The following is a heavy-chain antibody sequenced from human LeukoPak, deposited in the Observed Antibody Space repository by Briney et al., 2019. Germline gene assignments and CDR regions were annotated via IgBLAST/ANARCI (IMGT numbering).Heavy chain of an antibody. CDR3: ARRETDYDFWSGSLVDV. Sequence: SETLSLTCTVSGGSISSGSYYWSWIRQPAGKGLEWIGRIYTSGSTSYNPSLKSRVTISVDTSKNQFSLKLSSVTAADTAVYYCARRETDYDFWSGSLVDVWGKGTTVTVSS. CDR2: IYTSGST. D-gene: IGHD3-3*01. V-gene: IGHV4-61*02. J-gene: IGHJ6*04. CDR1: GGSISSGSYY.